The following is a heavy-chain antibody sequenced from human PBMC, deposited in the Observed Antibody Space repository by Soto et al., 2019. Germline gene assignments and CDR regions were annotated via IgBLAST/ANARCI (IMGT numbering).Heavy chain of an antibody. CDR2: IWYDGSNK. D-gene: IGHD4-17*01. J-gene: IGHJ6*02. V-gene: IGHV3-33*01. CDR3: ARDLSLDGDNGPGYNYYHYGMDV. Sequence: SLEISCAASGFTFSSYGMHWVRQAPGKGLEWVAVIWYDGSNKYYADSVKGRFTISRDNSKNTLYLQMNSLRAADTAVYYCARDLSLDGDNGPGYNYYHYGMDVWGQGTTVTVSS. CDR1: GFTFSSYG.